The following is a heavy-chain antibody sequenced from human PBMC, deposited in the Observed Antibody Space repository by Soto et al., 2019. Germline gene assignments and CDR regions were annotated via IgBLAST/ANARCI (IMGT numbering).Heavy chain of an antibody. CDR2: ISGSGGST. D-gene: IGHD3-22*01. Sequence: GGSLRLSCAASGFTFSSYAMSWVRQAPGKGLEWVSAISGSGGSTYYADSVKGRFTISRDNSKNTLYLQMNSLRAEDTAVYYCAKGYYYDSSGYYYDPSLFDYWGQGTLVTVSS. V-gene: IGHV3-23*01. CDR3: AKGYYYDSSGYYYDPSLFDY. J-gene: IGHJ4*02. CDR1: GFTFSSYA.